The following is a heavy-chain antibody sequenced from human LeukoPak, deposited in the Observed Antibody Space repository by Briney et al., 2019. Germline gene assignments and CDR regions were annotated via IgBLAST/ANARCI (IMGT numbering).Heavy chain of an antibody. CDR3: ARDSRHLGFASGDQMFDY. CDR1: GFTFSSYA. J-gene: IGHJ4*02. CDR2: ISYDGTNK. V-gene: IGHV3-30-3*01. Sequence: GGSLRLSCAASGFTFSSYAMHWVRQAPVKGLEWVAVISYDGTNKYYADSVKGRLTISRDNSKNTLYLQMNTLGPEDTAVYYCARDSRHLGFASGDQMFDYWGQGTLVTVSS. D-gene: IGHD3-10*01.